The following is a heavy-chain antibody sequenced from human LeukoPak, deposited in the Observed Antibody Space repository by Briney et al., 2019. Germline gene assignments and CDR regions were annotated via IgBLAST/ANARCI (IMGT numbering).Heavy chain of an antibody. Sequence: PGGSLRLSCAASGFTFSSYSMNWVRQAPGKGLEWVSSISSSSSDIYYADSVKGRFTISRDNAKNSMYLQMNSLRAEDTAVYYCASLMTTVTTVDYWGQGTLVTVSS. J-gene: IGHJ4*02. D-gene: IGHD4-17*01. CDR2: ISSSSSDI. CDR3: ASLMTTVTTVDY. V-gene: IGHV3-21*01. CDR1: GFTFSSYS.